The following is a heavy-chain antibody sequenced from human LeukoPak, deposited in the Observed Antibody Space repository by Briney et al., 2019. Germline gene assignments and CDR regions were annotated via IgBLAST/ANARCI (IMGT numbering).Heavy chain of an antibody. CDR1: GFTFSSYW. V-gene: IGHV3-7*03. CDR2: IKQDGSEK. Sequence: GGSLRLSCAASGFTFSSYWMSWVCQAPGKGLEWVANIKQDGSEKYYVDSVKGRFTISRDNSKNTLYLQMNSLRAEDTAVYYCAKGTGYSYGYFDYWGQGTLVTVSS. J-gene: IGHJ4*02. D-gene: IGHD5-18*01. CDR3: AKGTGYSYGYFDY.